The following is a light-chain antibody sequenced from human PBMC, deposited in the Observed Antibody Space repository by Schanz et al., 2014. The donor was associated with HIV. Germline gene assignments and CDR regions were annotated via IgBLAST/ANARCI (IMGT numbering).Light chain of an antibody. CDR3: QQYNNWPPIT. Sequence: EIVLTQSPGSLSLSPGGRATLSCGASQRLSSSYLAWYQQKRDQPPRLVIYATSTRAAGIPDRFSGTGSGTDFTLNISSLQSEDFAVYYCQQYNNWPPITFAGGTKVEIK. CDR2: ATS. J-gene: IGKJ4*01. CDR1: QRLSSSY. V-gene: IGKV3-20*01.